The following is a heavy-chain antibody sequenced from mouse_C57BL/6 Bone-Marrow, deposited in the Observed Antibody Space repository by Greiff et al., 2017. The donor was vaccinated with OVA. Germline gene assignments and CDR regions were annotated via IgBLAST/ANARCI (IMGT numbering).Heavy chain of an antibody. D-gene: IGHD1-1*01. Sequence: QVQLQQPGAELVKPGASVKLSCKASGYTFTSYWMQWVKQRPGQGLEWIGEIDPSDSSTNYNQKFKGKATLTVDTSSSTASMQLSSLTSEDSAVYDGARDYYGSTWYVDVWGTGTTVTVAA. CDR3: ARDYYGSTWYVDV. V-gene: IGHV1-50*01. CDR2: IDPSDSST. J-gene: IGHJ1*03. CDR1: GYTFTSYW.